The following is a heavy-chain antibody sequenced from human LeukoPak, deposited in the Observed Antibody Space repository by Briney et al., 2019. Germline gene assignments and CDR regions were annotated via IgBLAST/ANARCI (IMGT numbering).Heavy chain of an antibody. CDR1: GLVFSSYV. Sequence: GGSLRLSCAASGLVFSSYVMGWVRQAPGKGLEWVSSISVGGGDTFTTDFVKGRFTISRDNSKNTLYLQMMDLRVEDTAIYYCVKLNLGEMAYFDSWGQGTLVTVSS. D-gene: IGHD3-16*01. CDR3: VKLNLGEMAYFDS. J-gene: IGHJ4*02. V-gene: IGHV3-23*01. CDR2: ISVGGGDT.